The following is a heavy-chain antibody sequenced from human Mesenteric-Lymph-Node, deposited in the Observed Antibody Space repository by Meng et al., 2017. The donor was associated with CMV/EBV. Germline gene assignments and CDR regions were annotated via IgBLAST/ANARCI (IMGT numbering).Heavy chain of an antibody. V-gene: IGHV1-46*01. J-gene: IGHJ4*02. D-gene: IGHD3-10*01. Sequence: ASVKVSCKASGYIFTTYYMHWVRQAPGQGLEWMGVINPSGGSTSYAQKFQGRVTMTRDTSTGTVYMEPSSLRSDDTAVYYCARDTGESLQTFYYGSETYYDFWGQGTLVTV. CDR3: ARDTGESLQTFYYGSETYYDF. CDR1: GYIFTTYY. CDR2: INPSGGST.